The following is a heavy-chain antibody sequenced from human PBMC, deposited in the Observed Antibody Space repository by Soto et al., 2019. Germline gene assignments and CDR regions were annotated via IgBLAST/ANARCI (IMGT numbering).Heavy chain of an antibody. J-gene: IGHJ4*02. D-gene: IGHD3-10*01. V-gene: IGHV1-18*01. CDR2: ISTYNGNT. Sequence: ASVKVSCKASGYTFTSYGISWVRQAPGQGLEWMGWISTYNGNTKYAQKLQGRVTMTTDTSTSTAYMELRSLRSDATAVFYCAREMVRGVGSDYWGQGPLVTVSS. CDR1: GYTFTSYG. CDR3: AREMVRGVGSDY.